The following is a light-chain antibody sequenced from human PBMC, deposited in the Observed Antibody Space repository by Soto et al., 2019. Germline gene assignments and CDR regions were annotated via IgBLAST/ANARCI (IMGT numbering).Light chain of an antibody. CDR2: GAS. CDR1: QSVSSN. CDR3: QQYNNWPRT. J-gene: IGKJ1*01. V-gene: IGKV3-15*01. Sequence: RVMTQSPATLSVSPEERATLSCRASQSVSSNLPWYQQKPGQAPRRLIYGASTTATGIPARFSGSGSGPGVTPHVCSRQAEELSVYDGQQYNNWPRTFGQGNKVDIK.